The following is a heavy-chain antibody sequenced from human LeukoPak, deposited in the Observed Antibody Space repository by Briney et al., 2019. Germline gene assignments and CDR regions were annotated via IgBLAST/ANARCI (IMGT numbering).Heavy chain of an antibody. J-gene: IGHJ3*02. CDR2: IYYSGST. V-gene: IGHV4-39*01. Sequence: SETLSLTCTVSGGSISSSSYYWGWIRQPPGKGLEWIGSIYYSGSTYYNPSLKSRVTISVDTSKNQFSLKLSSVTAADTAVYYCARGGYNWNSRGAFDIWGQGTMVTVSS. CDR3: ARGGYNWNSRGAFDI. CDR1: GGSISSSSYY. D-gene: IGHD1/OR15-1a*01.